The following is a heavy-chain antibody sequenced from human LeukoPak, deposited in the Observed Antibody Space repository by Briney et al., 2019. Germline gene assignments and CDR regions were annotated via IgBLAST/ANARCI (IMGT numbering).Heavy chain of an antibody. CDR2: INPSGGST. CDR1: GYTFTSYY. J-gene: IGHJ4*02. V-gene: IGHV1-46*01. Sequence: ASVKVSCKASGYTFTSYYMHWVRQAPGQGLEWMGLINPSGGSTSYAQKFQGRVTMTRDTSTSTVYMELSSLRSEDTAVYYCARGSTYYESSGQVPFDYWGQGTLVTVSS. D-gene: IGHD3-22*01. CDR3: ARGSTYYESSGQVPFDY.